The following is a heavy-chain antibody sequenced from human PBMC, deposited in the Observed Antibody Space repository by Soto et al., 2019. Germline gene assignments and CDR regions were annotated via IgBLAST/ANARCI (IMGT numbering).Heavy chain of an antibody. CDR2: ISYDGSNK. CDR3: ATDRRARAAWCDY. CDR1: GFTFSSYA. V-gene: IGHV3-30-3*01. Sequence: QVQLVESGGGVVQPGRSLRLSCAASGFTFSSYAMHWVRQAPGKGLEWVAVISYDGSNKYYADSVKGRFTISRDNSKNTLYLQMTSLRAEDTAVYYCATDRRARAAWCDYWGQGTLVTVSS. J-gene: IGHJ4*02. D-gene: IGHD2-8*02.